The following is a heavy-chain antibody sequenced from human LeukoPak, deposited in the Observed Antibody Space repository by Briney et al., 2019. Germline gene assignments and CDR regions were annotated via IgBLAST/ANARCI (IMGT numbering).Heavy chain of an antibody. D-gene: IGHD2-21*01. CDR1: GYTFTTYD. V-gene: IGHV1-8*03. J-gene: IGHJ5*02. Sequence: ASVKVSCKVSGYTFTTYDINWVRQAAGQGFEWMGWMNPKSGDAGYADKFQGRVAITRDTSINTAYLELSALTFDDTAVYYCARGPFGNCGGGPCHFRDIDNWYDPWGQGTLVTVSS. CDR2: MNPKSGDA. CDR3: ARGPFGNCGGGPCHFRDIDNWYDP.